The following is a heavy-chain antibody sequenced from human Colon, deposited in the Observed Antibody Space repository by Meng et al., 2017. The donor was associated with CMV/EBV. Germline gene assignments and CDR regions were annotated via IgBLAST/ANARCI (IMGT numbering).Heavy chain of an antibody. V-gene: IGHV1-18*01. CDR3: ARGRPNWSGVLDY. CDR2: ISGSTGYT. D-gene: IGHD1-1*01. Sequence: QVQLVQSGAEVKEPVASVLVSCRSSGYTFTSYGINWVRQAPGQGLEWMGWISGSTGYTNRAQKFQGRVTMTTDTSTSTAYLALTSLTSNDTAVYYCARGRPNWSGVLDYWGQGTLVTVSS. CDR1: GYTFTSYG. J-gene: IGHJ4*02.